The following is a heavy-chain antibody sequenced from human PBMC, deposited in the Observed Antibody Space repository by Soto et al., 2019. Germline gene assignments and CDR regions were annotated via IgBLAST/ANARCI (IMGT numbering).Heavy chain of an antibody. D-gene: IGHD3-3*01. V-gene: IGHV1-8*01. CDR1: GYTFTSYD. CDR3: ASSTSPTYYDFWSGVYGMDV. Sequence: QVQLVQSGAEVKKPGASVKVSCKASGYTFTSYDINWVRQATGQGLGWMGWMNPNSGNTGYAQKFQGRVTMTRNTSISTAYMELSSLRSEDTAVYYCASSTSPTYYDFWSGVYGMDVWGQGTTVTVSS. CDR2: MNPNSGNT. J-gene: IGHJ6*02.